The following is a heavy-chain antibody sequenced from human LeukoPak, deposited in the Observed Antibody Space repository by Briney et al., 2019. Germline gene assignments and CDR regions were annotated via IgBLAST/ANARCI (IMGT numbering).Heavy chain of an antibody. CDR2: IYHSGST. V-gene: IGHV4-30-2*01. CDR1: GGSISSGGYY. CDR3: ARAGGTIFRVAYYFDY. J-gene: IGHJ4*02. D-gene: IGHD3-3*01. Sequence: SQTLSLTCTVSGGSISSGGYYWSWIRQPPGKGLEWIGYIYHSGSTYYNPSLKSRVTISVDRSKNQFSLKLSSVTAADTAVYYCARAGGTIFRVAYYFDYWGQGTLVTVSS.